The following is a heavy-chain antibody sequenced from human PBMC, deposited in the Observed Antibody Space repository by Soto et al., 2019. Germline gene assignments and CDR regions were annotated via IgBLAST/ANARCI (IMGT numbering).Heavy chain of an antibody. V-gene: IGHV3-30*18. D-gene: IGHD3-3*01. CDR3: ANLPITYYDFWSGYLYIPRDYYYYGMDV. CDR2: ISYEVSNK. J-gene: IGHJ6*02. CDR1: AFTFSSYG. Sequence: SLRLACPPYAFTFSSYGMHGVRQAPGKGLEWVAVISYEVSNKYYADSVKGKFNISRDNSKNTLYLQMNSLRAEDTAVYYCANLPITYYDFWSGYLYIPRDYYYYGMDVWGQGTTVTVSS.